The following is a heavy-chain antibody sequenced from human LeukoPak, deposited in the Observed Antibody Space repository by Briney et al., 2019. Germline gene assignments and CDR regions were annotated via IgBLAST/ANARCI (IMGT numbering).Heavy chain of an antibody. D-gene: IGHD3-22*01. CDR2: IYYSGSP. CDR3: ARQGIVDASFDY. Sequence: PSGRLSLTCTVSGGSISSHYWSWFGQPPGKELEGIGYIYYSGSPNYKPSLNSRDTISVDPFQNQFSLKVSSVTAADTAVYCCARQGIVDASFDYWGQGTMVTVSS. CDR1: GGSISSHY. J-gene: IGHJ4*02. V-gene: IGHV4-59*11.